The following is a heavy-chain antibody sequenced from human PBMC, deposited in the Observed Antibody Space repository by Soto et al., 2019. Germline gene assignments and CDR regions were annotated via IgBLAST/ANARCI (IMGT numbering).Heavy chain of an antibody. Sequence: ASETLSLTCTVSGGSISGSNWWSWVRQPPGKGLEWIGEIYHSGSTNYNSSLKSRVTISVDKSKNQFSLKLSSVTAADTAVYYCARSWYYYYGMDVWGQGTTVTVSS. CDR3: ARSWYYYYGMDV. CDR2: IYHSGST. CDR1: GGSISGSNW. V-gene: IGHV4-4*02. D-gene: IGHD6-13*01. J-gene: IGHJ6*02.